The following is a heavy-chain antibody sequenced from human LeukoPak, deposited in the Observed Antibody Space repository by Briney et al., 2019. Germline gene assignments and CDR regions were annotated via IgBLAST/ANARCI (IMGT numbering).Heavy chain of an antibody. CDR1: GFTFSSYA. CDR2: ISYDGSNK. Sequence: PGRSLRLSCAASGFTFSSYAMHWVRQAPGKGLEWVAVISYDGSNKYYADSVKGRFTISRDNSKNTLYLQMNSLRAEDTAVYYCARRRGATRSLDWWGQGTPVTVSS. D-gene: IGHD1-26*01. V-gene: IGHV3-30*01. CDR3: ARRRGATRSLDW. J-gene: IGHJ4*02.